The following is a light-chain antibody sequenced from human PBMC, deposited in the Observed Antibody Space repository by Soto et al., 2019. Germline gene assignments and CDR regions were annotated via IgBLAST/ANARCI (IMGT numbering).Light chain of an antibody. CDR1: SSNIGANT. V-gene: IGLV1-44*01. CDR2: VDN. J-gene: IGLJ1*01. CDR3: AAWDDRLNGFV. Sequence: QPVLTQPPSASGAPGQRVTISCSGGSSNIGANTVNWYQQVPGTAPKLLIHVDNQRPSGVPDRFSGSKSGTSAFLAISGLQSEDEADYYCAAWDDRLNGFVFGTGTKVTVL.